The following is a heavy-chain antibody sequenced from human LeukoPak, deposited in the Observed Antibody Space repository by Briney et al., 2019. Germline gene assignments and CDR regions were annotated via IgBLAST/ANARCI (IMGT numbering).Heavy chain of an antibody. CDR2: IYHSGST. V-gene: IGHV4-38-2*02. D-gene: IGHD3-3*01. CDR1: GYSISSGYY. CDR3: ARVAYTIFGVVIDYFDY. Sequence: PSETLSLTCTISGYSISSGYYWGWIRQPPGKGLEWIGSIYHSGSTYYNPSLKSRVTISVDTSKNQFSLKLSSVTAADTAVYYCARVAYTIFGVVIDYFDYWGQGTLVTVSS. J-gene: IGHJ4*02.